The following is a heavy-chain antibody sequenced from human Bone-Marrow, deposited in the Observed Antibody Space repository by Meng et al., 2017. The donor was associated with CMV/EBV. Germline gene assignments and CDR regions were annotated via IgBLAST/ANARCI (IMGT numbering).Heavy chain of an antibody. Sequence: SLKISCAASGFTFDDYAMHWVRQAPGKGLEWVSGISWNSGSIGYADSVKGRFTISRDNAKNSLYLQMNSLRAEDTALYYCAKGEGFDIWGQGTMVTVS. CDR1: GFTFDDYA. D-gene: IGHD1-26*01. CDR2: ISWNSGSI. CDR3: AKGEGFDI. V-gene: IGHV3-9*01. J-gene: IGHJ3*02.